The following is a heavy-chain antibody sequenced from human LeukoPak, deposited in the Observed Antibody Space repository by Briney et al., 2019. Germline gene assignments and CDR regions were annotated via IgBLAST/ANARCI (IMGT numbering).Heavy chain of an antibody. D-gene: IGHD2/OR15-2a*01. CDR2: IWYDGSNK. Sequence: GGSLRLSCAASGFTFSSYGMHWVRQAPGKGLEWVALIWYDGSNKYYADSVEGRLTISRDNSKNTLYLQMNSLRAEDTAVYYCAREGPRGNSQFDYWGQGTLVTVSS. V-gene: IGHV3-33*01. J-gene: IGHJ4*02. CDR3: AREGPRGNSQFDY. CDR1: GFTFSSYG.